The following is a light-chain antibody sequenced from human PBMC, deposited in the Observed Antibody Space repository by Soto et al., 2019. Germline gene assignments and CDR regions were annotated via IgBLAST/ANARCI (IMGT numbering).Light chain of an antibody. J-gene: IGKJ3*01. Sequence: DIVMTQSPDSLAVSLGERATINCKSSQSVLYSSNNKNYLAWYQQKPGQPPKLLIYWASTRESGVPDRLSGRGSGTDLPLTISSLQAEDVAVYYCQYGFTFVPGTKLDIK. CDR1: QSVLYSSNNKNY. V-gene: IGKV4-1*01. CDR2: WAS. CDR3: QYGFT.